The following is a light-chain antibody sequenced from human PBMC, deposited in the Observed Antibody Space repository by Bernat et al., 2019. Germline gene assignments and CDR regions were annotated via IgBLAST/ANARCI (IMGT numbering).Light chain of an antibody. V-gene: IGLV3-1*01. CDR3: QTWDSKTYV. CDR1: NFENKY. J-gene: IGLJ1*01. CDR2: QDK. Sequence: SFVLTQPPSVSVSPGQTATIACSGTNFENKYVCWYQQKTGQAPVLIIYQDKRRPSGIPERFSGSSSGNTATLTIGGTQPVDEADYYCQTWDSKTYVFGTWTKVSVL.